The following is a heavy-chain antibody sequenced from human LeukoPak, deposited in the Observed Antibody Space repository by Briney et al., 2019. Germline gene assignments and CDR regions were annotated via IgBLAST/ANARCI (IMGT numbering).Heavy chain of an antibody. CDR3: ATDPLVYYYYGMDV. J-gene: IGHJ6*02. CDR1: GGSISSYY. CDR2: IYYSGST. Sequence: SETLSLTCTVSGGSISSYYWSWIRQPPGKGLEWIGYIYYSGSTNYNPSLKSRVTISVDTSKNQFSLKLSSVTAADTAVYYCATDPLVYYYYGMDVWGQGTTVTVSS. V-gene: IGHV4-59*08.